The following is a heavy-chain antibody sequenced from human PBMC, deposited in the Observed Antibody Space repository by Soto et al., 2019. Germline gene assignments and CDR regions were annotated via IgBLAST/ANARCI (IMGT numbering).Heavy chain of an antibody. CDR2: ISAYNANA. J-gene: IGHJ4*02. V-gene: IGHV1-18*01. CDR1: GYTFRNFG. Sequence: QIQLLQSGAEVKKPGASVKVTCKASGYTFRNFGISWVRQAPGQGREWMGGISAYNANANYAQTFQGRLTMTADTSKSQASLELRSLRSDDTAVYYCARENSYFDYWVQGTIVAVAS. CDR3: ARENSYFDY.